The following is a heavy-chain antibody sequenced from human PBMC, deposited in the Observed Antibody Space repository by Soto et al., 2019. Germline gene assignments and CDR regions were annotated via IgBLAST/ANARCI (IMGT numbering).Heavy chain of an antibody. V-gene: IGHV1-58*01. J-gene: IGHJ4*02. CDR1: GFTFTSSA. CDR3: AAVIRTREIYFDY. CDR2: IVVGSGNT. D-gene: IGHD3-3*02. Sequence: SVKVSCKASGFTFTSSAVQWVRQARGQRLEWIGWIVVGSGNTNYAQKFQERVTITRDMSTSTAYMELSSLRSEDTAVYYCAAVIRTREIYFDYWGQGTLVTVSS.